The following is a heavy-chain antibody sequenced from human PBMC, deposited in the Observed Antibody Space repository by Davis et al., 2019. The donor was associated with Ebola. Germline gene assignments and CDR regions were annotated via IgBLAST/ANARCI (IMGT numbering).Heavy chain of an antibody. Sequence: ASVKVSCQASVYTFTSYDINWVRQATGQGLAWMGWMNPNSGNTGYAQKFQGRVTMTRNPSISPAYMGLSSLKSGDTAVYYLARGEGGTVLRFLEWLGYYGMDVWGQGTTVTVSS. CDR2: MNPNSGNT. J-gene: IGHJ6*02. D-gene: IGHD3-3*01. CDR3: ARGEGGTVLRFLEWLGYYGMDV. V-gene: IGHV1-8*01. CDR1: VYTFTSYD.